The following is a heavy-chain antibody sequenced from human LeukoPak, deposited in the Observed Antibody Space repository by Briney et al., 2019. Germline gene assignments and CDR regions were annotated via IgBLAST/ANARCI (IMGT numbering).Heavy chain of an antibody. J-gene: IGHJ4*02. D-gene: IGHD3-22*01. V-gene: IGHV3-7*01. Sequence: GGSLRLSCAASGFTFSISWMSWVRQAPGKGLEWVANIKQDGSAKYYVDSVKGRFTISRDNARNSLYLEMNNLRAEDTAIYYCATSYDSSGNNWGQGTLVTVSS. CDR1: GFTFSISW. CDR2: IKQDGSAK. CDR3: ATSYDSSGNN.